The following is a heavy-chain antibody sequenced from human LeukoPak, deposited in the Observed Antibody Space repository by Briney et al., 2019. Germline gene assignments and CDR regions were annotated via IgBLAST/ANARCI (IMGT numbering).Heavy chain of an antibody. J-gene: IGHJ3*02. Sequence: SETLSLTCTVSGGSISSSSYYWGWIRQPPGKGLEWIGNFYYSGSAYYNPSLKSRVTISVDTSKNQFSLRLSSVTAADTAVYYCARLETYDSSGYYYAAGAFDIWGQGTMVTVSS. V-gene: IGHV4-39*01. CDR2: FYYSGSA. CDR1: GGSISSSSYY. CDR3: ARLETYDSSGYYYAAGAFDI. D-gene: IGHD3-22*01.